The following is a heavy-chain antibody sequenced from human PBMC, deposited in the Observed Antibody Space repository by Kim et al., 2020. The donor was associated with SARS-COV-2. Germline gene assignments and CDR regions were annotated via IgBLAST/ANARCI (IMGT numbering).Heavy chain of an antibody. V-gene: IGHV4-34*01. CDR1: GGSFSGYY. D-gene: IGHD3-22*01. Sequence: SETLSLTCAVYGGSFSGYYWSWIRQPPGKGLEWIGEINHSGSTNYNPSLKSRVTISVDTSKNQFSLKLSSVTAADTAVYYCARRWLLSGWDYWGQGTLVTVSS. CDR3: ARRWLLSGWDY. CDR2: INHSGST. J-gene: IGHJ4*02.